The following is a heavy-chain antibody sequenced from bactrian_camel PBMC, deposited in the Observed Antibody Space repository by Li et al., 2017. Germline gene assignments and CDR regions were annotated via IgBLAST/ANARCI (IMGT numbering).Heavy chain of an antibody. CDR2: IESDGSTT. CDR3: VRDLYGGSWYDVGY. J-gene: IGHJ4*01. CDR1: GDTIGRYC. V-gene: IGHV3S40*01. Sequence: VQLVESGGGSVLAGGSLRLSCVASGDTIGRYCMGWFRQIPDKEREGVAGIESDGSTTYYADSVKGRFTISRDNAKNTVYLQMNSLKPEDTAVYYCVRDLYGGSWYDVGYWGQGTQVTVS. D-gene: IGHD6*01.